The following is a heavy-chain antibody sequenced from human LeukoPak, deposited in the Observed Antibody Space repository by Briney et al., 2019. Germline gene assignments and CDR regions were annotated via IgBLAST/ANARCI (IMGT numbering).Heavy chain of an antibody. Sequence: PSETLSLTCTVSGDSISDYYRGWIRQPPGKGLEWIGYFHNSGTSTYNPSLKGRVTISADTSKNQFSLKLNSLTTADTAVYYCTRGAGWLIDYWGQGILVTVSS. CDR1: GDSISDYY. D-gene: IGHD3-16*01. CDR2: FHNSGTS. CDR3: TRGAGWLIDY. V-gene: IGHV4-59*01. J-gene: IGHJ4*02.